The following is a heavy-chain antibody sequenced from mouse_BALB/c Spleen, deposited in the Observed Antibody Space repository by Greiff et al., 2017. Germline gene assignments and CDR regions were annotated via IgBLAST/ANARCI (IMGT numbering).Heavy chain of an antibody. CDR1: GFTFSSYG. CDR2: ISSGGSYT. CDR3: ARNYGSSYRGYFDY. J-gene: IGHJ2*01. V-gene: IGHV5-6*01. Sequence: EVKLMESGGDLVKPGGSLKLSCAASGFTFSSYGMSWVRQTPDKRLEWVATISSGGSYTYYPDSVKGRFTISRDNAKNTLYLQMSSLKSEDTAMYYCARNYGSSYRGYFDYWGQGTTLTVSS. D-gene: IGHD1-1*01.